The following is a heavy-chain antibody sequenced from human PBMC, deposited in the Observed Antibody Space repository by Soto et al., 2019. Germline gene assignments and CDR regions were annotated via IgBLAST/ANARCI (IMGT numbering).Heavy chain of an antibody. Sequence: QVQLQQWGAGLLKPSETLSLTCAVYGGSFSGYYWSWIRQPPGNGLSRMGEINPSGITNYNPSLKNRVTISVDTSKHQFALKLSSVTAADTAVYYCARGTARYCSGGSCPNNLYYWGQGTLVTVSS. V-gene: IGHV4-34*01. CDR2: INPSGIT. J-gene: IGHJ4*02. CDR3: ARGTARYCSGGSCPNNLYY. D-gene: IGHD2-15*01. CDR1: GGSFSGYY.